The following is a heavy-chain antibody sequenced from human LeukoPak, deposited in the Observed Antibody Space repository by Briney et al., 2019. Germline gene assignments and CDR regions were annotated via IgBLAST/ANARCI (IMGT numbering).Heavy chain of an antibody. V-gene: IGHV5-51*01. CDR1: GYRFTTYW. CDR3: ARFKGSGDDACDI. Sequence: GESLQISCKGSGYRFTTYWIAWVRQMPGKGMELMGIIYPDDPDTRYGPSFQGQATISADRSISTAYLHWSSLMASDTAMYYCARFKGSGDDACDIWGQGTMVTVSS. D-gene: IGHD4-17*01. CDR2: IYPDDPDT. J-gene: IGHJ3*02.